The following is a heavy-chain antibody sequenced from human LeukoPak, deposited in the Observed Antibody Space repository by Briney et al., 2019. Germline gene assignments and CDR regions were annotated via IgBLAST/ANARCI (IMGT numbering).Heavy chain of an antibody. Sequence: PSETLSLTCAVYGGSFSGYYWSWIRQPPGKGLEWIGEINHSGSTNYNPSLKSRVTISVDTSKNQFSLKLSSVTAADTAVYYCARRGARIAAAGTLFFRPNWFDPWGQGTLVTVSS. CDR3: ARRGARIAAAGTLFFRPNWFDP. CDR2: INHSGST. D-gene: IGHD6-13*01. CDR1: GGSFSGYY. V-gene: IGHV4-34*01. J-gene: IGHJ5*02.